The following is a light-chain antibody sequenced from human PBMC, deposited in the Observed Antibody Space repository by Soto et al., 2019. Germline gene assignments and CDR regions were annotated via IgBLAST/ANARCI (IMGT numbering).Light chain of an antibody. CDR2: YKSDSDK. V-gene: IGLV5-45*01. J-gene: IGLJ2*01. CDR1: SGINVGTYR. CDR3: MTWHSNTGE. Sequence: QLVLTQPASLSASPGASASLTCTLRSGINVGTYRMYWYQQKPGSPPHYLLRYKSDSDKQQGSGVPSRFSGSKDASANAAILLISGLQSEDEADYYCMTWHSNTGEFGGGTKLTVL.